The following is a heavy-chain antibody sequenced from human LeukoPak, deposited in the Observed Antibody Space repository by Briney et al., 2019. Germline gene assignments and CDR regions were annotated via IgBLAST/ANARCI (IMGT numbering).Heavy chain of an antibody. CDR3: ARDGAYSGSYYGFDAFYI. J-gene: IGHJ3*02. D-gene: IGHD1-26*01. CDR1: GFTFSSYA. CDR2: ISGSGGST. Sequence: GGSLRLSCAASGFTFSSYAMSWVRQAPGKGPEWVSSISGSGGSTYYADSVKGRFTISRDNSKNSLYLQMNSLRAEDTAVYYCARDGAYSGSYYGFDAFYIWGQGTMVTVSS. V-gene: IGHV3-23*01.